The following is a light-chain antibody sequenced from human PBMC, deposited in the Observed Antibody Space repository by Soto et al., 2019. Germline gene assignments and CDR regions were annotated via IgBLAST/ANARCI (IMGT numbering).Light chain of an antibody. V-gene: IGKV3-20*01. CDR3: QQYGTSPLT. CDR2: GAS. J-gene: IGKJ1*01. CDR1: QSVGGY. Sequence: EVVLTPSPATLSLSPGERATLFCRASQSVGGYFAWYQQKPGQTPRLLISGASSRATGIPDRFSGSGSGTGFTLTISRLEPEDFAMYYCQQYGTSPLTFGQGTKVDIK.